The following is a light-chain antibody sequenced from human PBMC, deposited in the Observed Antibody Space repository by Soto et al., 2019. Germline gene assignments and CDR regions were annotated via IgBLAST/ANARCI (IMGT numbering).Light chain of an antibody. Sequence: QSALTQPPSASGSPGQSVAISCTGTASDIGGYTFVSWYQHHPGKAPKLLIYDVNKRPSGVPDRFSGSKSGNTASLTVSGLQAEDEADYYCIAHGGTYPYVFGPGTKGTVL. CDR3: IAHGGTYPYV. CDR2: DVN. J-gene: IGLJ1*01. CDR1: ASDIGGYTF. V-gene: IGLV2-8*01.